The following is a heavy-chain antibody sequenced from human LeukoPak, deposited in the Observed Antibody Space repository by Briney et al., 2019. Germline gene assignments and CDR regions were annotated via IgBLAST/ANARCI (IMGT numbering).Heavy chain of an antibody. CDR2: IYYSGST. CDR3: ARDEVGAKPEEDYFDY. V-gene: IGHV4-59*01. CDR1: GGSISSYY. Sequence: SETLSLTCTVSGGSISSYYWSWIRQPPGKGLEWIGYIYYSGSTNYNPSLKSRVTISVDTSKNQFSLKLSSVTAADTAVYYCARDEVGAKPEEDYFDYWGQGTLVTVSS. J-gene: IGHJ4*02. D-gene: IGHD1-26*01.